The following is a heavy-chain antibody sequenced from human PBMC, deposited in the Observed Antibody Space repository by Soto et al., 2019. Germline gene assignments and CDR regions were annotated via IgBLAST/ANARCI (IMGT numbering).Heavy chain of an antibody. CDR1: GGSISSYY. CDR3: ARENGYSYGYTLDH. CDR2: IYYSGST. D-gene: IGHD5-18*01. Sequence: QVQLQESGPGLVKPSETLSLTCTVSGGSISSYYWSWIRQPPGKGLEWIGYIYYSGSTNYNPSLTSRVTISVDTSKNQVSLKLSSVTAADKAVYYCARENGYSYGYTLDHWGQGTLVTVSS. V-gene: IGHV4-59*01. J-gene: IGHJ4*02.